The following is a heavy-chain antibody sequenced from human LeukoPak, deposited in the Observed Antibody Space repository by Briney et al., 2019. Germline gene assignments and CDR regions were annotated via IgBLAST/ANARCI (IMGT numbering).Heavy chain of an antibody. J-gene: IGHJ4*02. CDR3: AKGIYDSSGYYLGDFDY. D-gene: IGHD3-22*01. Sequence: ETLSLTCDVSGDSFSDYYWTWVRQAPGKGLEWVSAISGSGGSTYYADSVKGRFTISRDNSKNTLYLQMNSLRAEDTAVYYCAKGIYDSSGYYLGDFDYWGQGTLVTVSS. CDR2: ISGSGGST. CDR1: GDSFSDYY. V-gene: IGHV3-23*01.